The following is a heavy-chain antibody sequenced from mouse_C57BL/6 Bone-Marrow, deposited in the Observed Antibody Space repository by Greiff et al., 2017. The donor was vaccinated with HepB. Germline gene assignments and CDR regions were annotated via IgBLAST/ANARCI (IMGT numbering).Heavy chain of an antibody. D-gene: IGHD2-4*01. CDR1: GFTFSSYG. J-gene: IGHJ3*01. V-gene: IGHV5-6*01. CDR3: ARRWDYDWFAY. Sequence: EVQLVESGGDLVKPGGSLKLSCAASGFTFSSYGMSWVRQTPDKRLEWVATISSGGSYTYYPDSVKGRFTISRDNAKNTLYLQMSSLKSEDTAMYYGARRWDYDWFAYWGQGTLVTVSA. CDR2: ISSGGSYT.